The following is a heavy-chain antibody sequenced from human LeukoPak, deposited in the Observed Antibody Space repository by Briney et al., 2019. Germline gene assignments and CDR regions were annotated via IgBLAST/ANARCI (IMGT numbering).Heavy chain of an antibody. CDR3: ARWGYDFWSGYYSGIY. D-gene: IGHD3-3*01. CDR2: INPNSGGT. V-gene: IGHV1-2*02. Sequence: ASVKVSCKASGYTFTGYYMHWVRQAPGQGLEWMGWINPNSGGTNYAQKFQGRVTMTRDTSISTAYMELSRLRSDDTAVYYCARWGYDFWSGYYSGIYWGQGTLVTVSS. J-gene: IGHJ4*02. CDR1: GYTFTGYY.